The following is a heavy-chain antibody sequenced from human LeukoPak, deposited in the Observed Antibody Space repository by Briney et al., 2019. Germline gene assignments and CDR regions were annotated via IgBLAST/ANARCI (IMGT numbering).Heavy chain of an antibody. CDR2: IYYSGGT. CDR3: ARRIRGGNSAYYFDY. CDR1: GGSISSYY. V-gene: IGHV4-59*08. D-gene: IGHD4-23*01. J-gene: IGHJ4*02. Sequence: PSETLSLACTVSGGSISSYYRSWIRQPPGKGLEWIGYIYYSGGTNYNPSLKSRVTISVDTSKNQFSLKLSSVTAADTAVYYCARRIRGGNSAYYFDYWGQGTLVTVSS.